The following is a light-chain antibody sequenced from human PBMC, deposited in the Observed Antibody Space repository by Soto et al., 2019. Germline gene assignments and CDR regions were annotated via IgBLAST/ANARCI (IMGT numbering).Light chain of an antibody. J-gene: IGKJ4*01. CDR1: QWVSSSY. CDR3: QQYGNSVT. CDR2: GAL. V-gene: IGKV3-20*01. Sequence: EIVLTQSPGTLSLSPGERATLSCRASQWVSSSYLAWYQQKPGQAPRLLIYGALSRATGIPDRFSGSGSGTDFTLTISRLEPEDFAVYFCQQYGNSVTLGGGTKVDIK.